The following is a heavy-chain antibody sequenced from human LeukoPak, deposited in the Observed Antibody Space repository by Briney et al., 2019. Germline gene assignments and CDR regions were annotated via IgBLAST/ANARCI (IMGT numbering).Heavy chain of an antibody. D-gene: IGHD2-2*01. CDR2: ISGSGGST. Sequence: GGSLRLSCAASGFTFSSYAMSWVRQAPGRGLEWVSAISGSGGSTYYADSVKGRFTISRDNSKNTLYLQMNSLRAEDTAVYYCAKETGIVVVPAAVDYWGQGTLVTVSS. CDR3: AKETGIVVVPAAVDY. CDR1: GFTFSSYA. J-gene: IGHJ4*02. V-gene: IGHV3-23*01.